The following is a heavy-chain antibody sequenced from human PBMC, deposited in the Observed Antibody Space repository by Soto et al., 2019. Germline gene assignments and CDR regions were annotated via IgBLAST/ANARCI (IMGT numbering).Heavy chain of an antibody. D-gene: IGHD3-3*01. CDR1: GGTFGSYA. V-gene: IGHV1-8*01. CDR2: MNPNSGTT. Sequence: ASVTVSCKASGGTFGSYALGWVRQAPGQGLEWMGWMNPNSGTTGYAEKFQGRVTMTRNNSTSTAYMELSSLRSEDTAVYYCARGGLLRFLEWHPYYMDVWGKGTTVTVSS. CDR3: ARGGLLRFLEWHPYYMDV. J-gene: IGHJ6*03.